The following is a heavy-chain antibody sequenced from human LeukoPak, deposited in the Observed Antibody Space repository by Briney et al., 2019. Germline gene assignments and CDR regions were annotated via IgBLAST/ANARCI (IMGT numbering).Heavy chain of an antibody. D-gene: IGHD1-7*01. CDR2: ISGSGDST. CDR3: TRDAGTAVPYYFDY. Sequence: AGSLRLSCAASGFSFSGYAMSWVRQAPGKGLEWVSGISGSGDSTYYADSAKGRLTISRGNSKNTLYPQMNSLRAEDTAVYYCTRDAGTAVPYYFDYWGQGTLVTVSS. V-gene: IGHV3-23*01. CDR1: GFSFSGYA. J-gene: IGHJ4*02.